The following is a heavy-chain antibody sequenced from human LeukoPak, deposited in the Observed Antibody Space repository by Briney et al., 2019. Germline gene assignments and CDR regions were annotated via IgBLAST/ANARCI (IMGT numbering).Heavy chain of an antibody. D-gene: IGHD3-22*01. J-gene: IGHJ4*02. Sequence: GRSLRLSCAASGFTFSSYGMHWVRQAPGKGLEWVAVISYDGSNKYYADSVKGRFTISRDNSKNTLYLQMNSLRAEDTAVYYCAKDPLRRSYYDSSGYIHWGQGTLVTVSS. V-gene: IGHV3-30*18. CDR2: ISYDGSNK. CDR1: GFTFSSYG. CDR3: AKDPLRRSYYDSSGYIH.